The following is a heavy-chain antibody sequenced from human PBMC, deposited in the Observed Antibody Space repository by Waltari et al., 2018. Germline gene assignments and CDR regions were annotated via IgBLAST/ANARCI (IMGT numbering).Heavy chain of an antibody. J-gene: IGHJ4*02. CDR1: CLTLTAHV. V-gene: IGHV3-21*01. CDR2: ISSTTRYI. Sequence: EVQLVESGGGLVKLGGSLRLSFAASCLTLTAHVMNWVRQAPGQGLEWVSSISSTTRYIYYADSVKGRFTISRDNAKNSLSLQMNSLRAEDTAVYYCARGYCRGVICYFDFWGQGTLVTVSS. D-gene: IGHD2-15*01. CDR3: ARGYCRGVICYFDF.